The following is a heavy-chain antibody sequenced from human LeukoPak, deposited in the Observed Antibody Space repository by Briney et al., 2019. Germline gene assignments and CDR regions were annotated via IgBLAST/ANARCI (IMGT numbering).Heavy chain of an antibody. D-gene: IGHD3-10*01. Sequence: ASVKASCKSSGYSFTSYSMHWVRQAPGQGLHWMGIINPSGGSTSYAQKFQGRVTMTRDTSTSTVYMELSSLRSEDTAVYYCARDRYYGSGSPRDGMDVWGQGTTVTVSS. J-gene: IGHJ6*02. CDR3: ARDRYYGSGSPRDGMDV. CDR2: INPSGGST. CDR1: GYSFTSYS. V-gene: IGHV1-46*01.